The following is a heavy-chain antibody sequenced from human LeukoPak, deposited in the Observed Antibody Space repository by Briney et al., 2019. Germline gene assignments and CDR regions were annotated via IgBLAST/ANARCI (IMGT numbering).Heavy chain of an antibody. Sequence: PSETLSLTCTVSGGSIRRSSFYWGWIRQPPGKGLEWIGSIYYSGSTYYYNPSLKSRVIISVDTSKNQFSLKLSSVTAADTAVYYCASPGCYASGSFCHYFDYWGQGALVTVSS. J-gene: IGHJ4*02. CDR3: ASPGCYASGSFCHYFDY. V-gene: IGHV4-39*01. CDR2: IYYSGSTY. D-gene: IGHD3-10*01. CDR1: GGSIRRSSFY.